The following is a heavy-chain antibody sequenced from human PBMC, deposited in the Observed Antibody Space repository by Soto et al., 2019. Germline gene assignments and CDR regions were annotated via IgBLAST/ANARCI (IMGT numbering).Heavy chain of an antibody. V-gene: IGHV3-15*07. CDR3: TTDRRLRGYSYCYFYYYVMYV. CDR2: IKSKTDGGTT. CDR1: GFTFSNAW. Sequence: GGSLRLSCAASGFTFSNAWMNWVRQAPGKGLEWVGRIKSKTDGGTTDYAAPVKGRFTISRDDSKNTLYLQMNSLKTEDTAVYYCTTDRRLRGYSYCYFYYYVMYVWGQGTTVTAP. D-gene: IGHD5-18*01. J-gene: IGHJ6*02.